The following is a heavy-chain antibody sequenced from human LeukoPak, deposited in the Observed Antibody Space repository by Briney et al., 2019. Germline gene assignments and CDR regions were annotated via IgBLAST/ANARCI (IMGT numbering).Heavy chain of an antibody. CDR1: GFTFSSYS. CDR2: ISSSSSYI. CDR3: ARVSIAAAGGAFDI. J-gene: IGHJ3*02. Sequence: GGSLRLSCAASGFTFSSYSMNWVRQAPGKGLEWVSSISSSSSYIYYADSVKGRFTISRDNAKNSLYLQMNSLRAEDTAVYYCARVSIAAAGGAFDIWGKGTMVTVSS. D-gene: IGHD6-13*01. V-gene: IGHV3-21*01.